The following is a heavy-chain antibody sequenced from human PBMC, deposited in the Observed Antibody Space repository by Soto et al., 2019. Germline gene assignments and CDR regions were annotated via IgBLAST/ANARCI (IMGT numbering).Heavy chain of an antibody. CDR1: GGSISNYY. CDR2: IYYSGST. Sequence: SETLSLTCIVSGGSISNYYWSWIRQPPGKGLEWIGYIYYSGSTNYNPSLTSRVTISVDTSKNQFSLKLTSVTAADTAVYYCASDKITGLFDYWGQGTLVTVSS. V-gene: IGHV4-59*12. CDR3: ASDKITGLFDY. J-gene: IGHJ4*02. D-gene: IGHD2-8*02.